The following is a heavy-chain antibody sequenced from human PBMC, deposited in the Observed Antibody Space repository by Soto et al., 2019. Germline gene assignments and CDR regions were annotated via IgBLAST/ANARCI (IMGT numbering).Heavy chain of an antibody. CDR3: ARDRHNNFFDP. CDR1: GSSMSSGGYY. J-gene: IGHJ5*02. Sequence: TLSLTCTVSGSSMSSGGYYWTWIRQSPGKGLEWIGYIYYSGSTYYNPSLESRVAISLDTSRSQFSLTLHSVTYADTAIYYCARDRHNNFFDPWGQGTLVTVSS. D-gene: IGHD6-6*01. V-gene: IGHV4-31*03. CDR2: IYYSGST.